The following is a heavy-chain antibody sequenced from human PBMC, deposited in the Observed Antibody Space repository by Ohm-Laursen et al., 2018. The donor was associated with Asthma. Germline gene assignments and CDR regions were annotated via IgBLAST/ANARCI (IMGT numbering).Heavy chain of an antibody. D-gene: IGHD3-22*01. V-gene: IGHV1-69*01. J-gene: IGHJ3*02. CDR3: ARGHGHYDSSGYYFDAFDI. CDR1: GGTFSSYA. CDR2: IIPIFGTA. Sequence: GSSVKVSCKASGGTFSSYAISWVRQAPGQGLEWMGGIIPIFGTANYAQKFQGRVTITADESTSTAYMELSSLRSEDTAVYYCARGHGHYDSSGYYFDAFDIWGQGTMVTVSS.